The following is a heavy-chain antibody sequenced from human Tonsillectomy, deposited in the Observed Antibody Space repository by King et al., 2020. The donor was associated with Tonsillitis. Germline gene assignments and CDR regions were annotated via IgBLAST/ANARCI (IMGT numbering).Heavy chain of an antibody. J-gene: IGHJ4*02. CDR1: GFTFSSYT. Sequence: VQLVESGGGLVKPGGSLRLSCAASGFTFSSYTMNWVRQAPGKGLEWVSSISSSGTYIHYADSVRGRFTISKDDAKNTLYLQLNSLRAEDTAIYYCARDIGSYYDFWTGDYWGQGTLVTVSS. D-gene: IGHD3-3*01. CDR2: ISSSGTYI. V-gene: IGHV3-21*01. CDR3: ARDIGSYYDFWTGDY.